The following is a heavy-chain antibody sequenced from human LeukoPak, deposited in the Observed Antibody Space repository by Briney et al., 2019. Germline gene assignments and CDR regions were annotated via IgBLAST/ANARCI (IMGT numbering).Heavy chain of an antibody. CDR2: VSSSSSYI. D-gene: IGHD6-6*01. J-gene: IGHJ4*02. CDR1: GFTFSSYS. CDR3: ARYLYSSSPPLDY. V-gene: IGHV3-21*01. Sequence: GGSLRLSCAASGFTFSSYSMNWVRQAPGKGLEWVSSVSSSSSYIYYADSVKGRFTISRDNAKNSLYLHMNSLRAEDTAVYYCARYLYSSSPPLDYWGQGTLVTVSS.